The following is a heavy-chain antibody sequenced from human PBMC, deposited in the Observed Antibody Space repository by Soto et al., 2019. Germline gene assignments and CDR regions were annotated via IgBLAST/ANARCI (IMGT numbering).Heavy chain of an antibody. J-gene: IGHJ5*02. D-gene: IGHD3-10*01. CDR2: IYYSGTT. CDR1: GGSITNYL. V-gene: IGHV4-59*01. Sequence: SLTCTVSGGSITNYLWSWIRQSPGKGLEWIGYIYYSGTTNYNPSLMSRVTISVDTSKNHFSLKLTSVTAADTAVYYCARVYGSGSLTNWFDPWGRGTLVTVSS. CDR3: ARVYGSGSLTNWFDP.